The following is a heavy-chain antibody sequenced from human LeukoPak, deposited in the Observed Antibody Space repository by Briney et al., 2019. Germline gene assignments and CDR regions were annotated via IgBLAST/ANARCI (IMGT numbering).Heavy chain of an antibody. CDR1: GGSISSSSYY. CDR2: IYYSGST. Sequence: PSETLSLTCTVSGGSISSSSYYWGWIRQPPGKGLEWIGSIYYSGSTYYNPSLKSRVTISVDTSKNQFSLKLSSVTAADTAVYYCVVVVAATTSFDYWGQGTLVTVSS. J-gene: IGHJ4*02. CDR3: VVVVAATTSFDY. D-gene: IGHD2-15*01. V-gene: IGHV4-39*01.